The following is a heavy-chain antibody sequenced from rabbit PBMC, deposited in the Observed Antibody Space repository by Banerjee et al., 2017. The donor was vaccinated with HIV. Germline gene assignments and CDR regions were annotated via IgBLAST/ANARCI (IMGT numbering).Heavy chain of an antibody. Sequence: QEQLVESGGGLVQPEGSLTLTCKASGFTLSSSDYMCWVRQAPGKGLEWIGCIVAGSSGTTYYASWAKGRFTISKTSSTTVTLQMTSPTAADTATYFCARAGGFENYFNLWGPGTLVTVS. J-gene: IGHJ4*01. CDR3: ARAGGFENYFNL. V-gene: IGHV1S45*01. CDR1: GFTLSSSDY. D-gene: IGHD1-1*01. CDR2: IVAGSSGTT.